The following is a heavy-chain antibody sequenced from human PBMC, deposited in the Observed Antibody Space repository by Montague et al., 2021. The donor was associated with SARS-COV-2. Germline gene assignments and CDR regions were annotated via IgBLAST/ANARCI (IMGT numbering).Heavy chain of an antibody. J-gene: IGHJ4*02. D-gene: IGHD6-13*01. CDR3: VRGIEAAGSYDY. Sequence: CAISGDSVYSNSATWNWIRQSPSRGLEWLGRTYYRSMWKSDYACXLKNRIAINPDTSKNQFSLQLSSVTPEDTALYYCVRGIEAAGSYDYWGQGTLVTVSS. V-gene: IGHV6-1*01. CDR2: TYYRSMWKS. CDR1: GDSVYSNSAT.